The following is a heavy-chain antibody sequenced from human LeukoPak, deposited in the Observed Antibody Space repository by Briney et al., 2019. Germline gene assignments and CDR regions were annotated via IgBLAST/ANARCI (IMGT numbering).Heavy chain of an antibody. CDR3: ARLYSITGTTP. J-gene: IGHJ5*02. Sequence: PSETLSLTCAVYGGSFSGYYWSWIRQPPGKGLEWIGEINHSGSTNYNPSLKSRVTISVDTSKNQFSLKLSSVTAADTAVYYCARLYSITGTTPWGQGTLVTVSS. V-gene: IGHV4-34*01. CDR2: INHSGST. CDR1: GGSFSGYY. D-gene: IGHD1-7*01.